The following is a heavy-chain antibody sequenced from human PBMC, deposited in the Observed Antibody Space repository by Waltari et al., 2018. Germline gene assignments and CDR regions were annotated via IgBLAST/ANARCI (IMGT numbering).Heavy chain of an antibody. V-gene: IGHV1-8*01. Sequence: QVQLVQSGAEVKKPGASVKVSCKASGYTFTSYDINWVRQATGQGLEWMGWMNPKSGNTGYAQKFQGRVTMTRNTSISTAYMELSSLRSEDTAVYYCARAWGYYGSGSYYNDYWGQGTLVTVSS. D-gene: IGHD3-10*01. CDR1: GYTFTSYD. CDR3: ARAWGYYGSGSYYNDY. J-gene: IGHJ4*02. CDR2: MNPKSGNT.